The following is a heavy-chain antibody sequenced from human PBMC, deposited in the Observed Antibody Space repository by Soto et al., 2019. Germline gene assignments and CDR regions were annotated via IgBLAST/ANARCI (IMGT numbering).Heavy chain of an antibody. CDR2: ISYDGSNK. V-gene: IGHV3-30-3*01. J-gene: IGHJ6*02. Sequence: QVQLVESGGGVVQPGRSLRLSCAASGFTFSSYAMHWVRQAPGKGLEWVAVISYDGSNKYYADSVKGRFTISRDNSKNTLYLQMNSLRAEDTAVYYCAREYTSSSSSSYYYGMDVWGQGTTVTVSS. CDR1: GFTFSSYA. D-gene: IGHD6-6*01. CDR3: AREYTSSSSSSYYYGMDV.